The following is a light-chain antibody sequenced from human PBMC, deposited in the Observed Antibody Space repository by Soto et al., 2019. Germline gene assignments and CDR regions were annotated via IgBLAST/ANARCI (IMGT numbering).Light chain of an antibody. Sequence: EIVLTQSPGTLSLSPGERATLSCRASQSVSSRSLAWYQHKPGQAPRLLIYAASIRATSIPDRFSGSGSGTYFTLTISRLEPEDFAVYYCQHYGDSPLYTFGQGTQLEI. CDR3: QHYGDSPLYT. J-gene: IGKJ2*01. V-gene: IGKV3-20*01. CDR1: QSVSSRS. CDR2: AAS.